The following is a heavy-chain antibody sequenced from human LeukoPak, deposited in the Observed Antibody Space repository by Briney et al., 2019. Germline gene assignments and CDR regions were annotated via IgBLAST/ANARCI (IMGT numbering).Heavy chain of an antibody. Sequence: PSETLPLTCTVSGGSISSYYWSWIRQPPGKGLEWIGSIYYSGSTFYNPSLKSRLPISIDRTKPQFSLSLSSVTAADTAIYYCARVYGDYSTVAFWGQGTLVTVSS. J-gene: IGHJ4*02. D-gene: IGHD2-15*01. CDR2: IYYSGST. CDR3: ARVYGDYSTVAF. CDR1: GGSISSYY. V-gene: IGHV4-59*12.